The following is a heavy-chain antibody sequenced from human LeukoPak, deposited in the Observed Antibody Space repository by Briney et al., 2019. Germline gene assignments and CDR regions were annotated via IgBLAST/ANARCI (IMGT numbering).Heavy chain of an antibody. CDR2: IYTSGST. J-gene: IGHJ4*02. Sequence: SQTLSLTCTVSGGSISSGSYYWSWIRQPAGKGLEWIGRIYTSGSTNYNPSLKSRVTISVDTSKNQFSLKLSSVTAADTAVYYCASRIASSSWFTIDYWGQGTLVTVSS. D-gene: IGHD6-13*01. CDR1: GGSISSGSYY. V-gene: IGHV4-61*02. CDR3: ASRIASSSWFTIDY.